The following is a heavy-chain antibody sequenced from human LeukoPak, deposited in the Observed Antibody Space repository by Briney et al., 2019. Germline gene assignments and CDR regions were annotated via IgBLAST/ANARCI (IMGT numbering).Heavy chain of an antibody. CDR1: GFTFSSYS. CDR2: ISSSSYI. Sequence: GGSPRLSCAASGFTFSSYSMNWVRQAPGKGLEWVSSISSSSYIYYADSVKGRFTISRDNAKNSLYLQMNSLRAEDTAVYYCARDLYSSSERYFDYWGQGTLVTVSS. D-gene: IGHD6-13*01. J-gene: IGHJ4*02. CDR3: ARDLYSSSERYFDY. V-gene: IGHV3-21*01.